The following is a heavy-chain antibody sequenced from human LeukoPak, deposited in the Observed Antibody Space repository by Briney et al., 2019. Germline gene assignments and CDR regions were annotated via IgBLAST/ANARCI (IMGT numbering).Heavy chain of an antibody. CDR2: VYASGST. CDR1: GGSISGYY. Sequence: TSETLSLTCTVSGGSISGYYWSWIRHPAGKGLEWIGRVYASGSTHYNPSDKSRVTMSVDASRNQFSLKLSSVTAADTAVYFCARDIGYCTSANCYGRFNWFDPWGQGTLVTVSS. V-gene: IGHV4-4*07. D-gene: IGHD2-2*01. J-gene: IGHJ5*02. CDR3: ARDIGYCTSANCYGRFNWFDP.